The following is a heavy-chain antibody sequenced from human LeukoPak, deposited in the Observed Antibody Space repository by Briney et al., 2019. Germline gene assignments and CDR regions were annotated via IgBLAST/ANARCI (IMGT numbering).Heavy chain of an antibody. CDR1: GGSVSSYY. J-gene: IGHJ3*02. CDR3: ARWARATDAFDI. V-gene: IGHV4-59*02. Sequence: SETLSLTCTVSGGSVSSYYWSWIRQPPGQGLEWIGYIYYSGRTNYNPSLKSRVTISVDTSKNQFSLKLSSVTAADTAVYYCARWARATDAFDIWGQGTMVTVSS. CDR2: IYYSGRT.